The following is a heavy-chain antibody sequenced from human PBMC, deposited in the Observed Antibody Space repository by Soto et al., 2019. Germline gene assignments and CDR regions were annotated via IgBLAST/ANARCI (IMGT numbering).Heavy chain of an antibody. D-gene: IGHD3-10*01. Sequence: SLRLSCAASVFTFSGYAMTWVLQAPGKWLEWVSGISGSGANIYYADSVKGRFTISRDNSKSTLYLQMNSLRAEDTAVYSCARRTSYGSGSYMYYYYGLDVWGQGTTVTVSS. CDR1: VFTFSGYA. CDR2: ISGSGANI. CDR3: ARRTSYGSGSYMYYYYGLDV. V-gene: IGHV3-23*01. J-gene: IGHJ6*02.